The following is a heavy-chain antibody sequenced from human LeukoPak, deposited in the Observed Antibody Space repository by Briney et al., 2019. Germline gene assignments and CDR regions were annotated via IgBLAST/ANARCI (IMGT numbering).Heavy chain of an antibody. J-gene: IGHJ4*02. Sequence: TLSLTCTVSGGSISSSSYYWGWIRLPPGKGLEWIGYIYYSGSTYYNPSLKSRVTISVDTSKNQFSLKLSSVTAADTAVYYCARGTPFTMNYYFDYWGQGTLVTVSS. CDR2: IYYSGST. V-gene: IGHV4-30-4*08. D-gene: IGHD3-22*01. CDR3: ARGTPFTMNYYFDY. CDR1: GGSISSSSYY.